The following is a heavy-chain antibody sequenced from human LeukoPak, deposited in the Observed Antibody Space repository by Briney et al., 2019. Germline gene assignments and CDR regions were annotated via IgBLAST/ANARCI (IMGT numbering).Heavy chain of an antibody. D-gene: IGHD3-22*01. CDR2: IKQDGSEK. J-gene: IGHJ4*02. Sequence: GGSLRLSCAASGFTFSNYYMSWVRQAPGKGLEWVANIKQDGSEKYYVDSVEGRFTISRDNGKNSVYLQMNSLRAEDTAVYYCARDRALYDRTGYYYTEDDYWGQGTLVTVSS. CDR3: ARDRALYDRTGYYYTEDDY. CDR1: GFTFSNYY. V-gene: IGHV3-7*01.